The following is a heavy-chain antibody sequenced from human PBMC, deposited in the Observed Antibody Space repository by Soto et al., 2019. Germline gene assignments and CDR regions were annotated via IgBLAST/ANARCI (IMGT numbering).Heavy chain of an antibody. CDR1: GGTFSSYA. CDR2: FIPIFGTA. Sequence: QVQLVQSGAEVKKPGSSVKVSCKASGGTFSSYAISWVRQAPGQGLEWMGGFIPIFGTANYDQKFQGRGTITADESPSAASMELSSLRSEDTAVYYCAGIVREYTDDYGMDVWGQGSTVTVSS. V-gene: IGHV1-69*12. J-gene: IGHJ6*02. D-gene: IGHD3-10*01. CDR3: AGIVREYTDDYGMDV.